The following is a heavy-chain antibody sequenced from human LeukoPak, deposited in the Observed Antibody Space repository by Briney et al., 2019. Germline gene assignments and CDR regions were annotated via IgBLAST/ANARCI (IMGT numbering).Heavy chain of an antibody. Sequence: GGSLRLSCVASGVSLSSHGMHWFRQAPGKGLEWITYIWSDGNSQFYADSMKGRFTVSRDNSKNTVYLQINSLRVEDTAVYYCARDQYDTWSRRGNFDSWGQGTLVIVSS. D-gene: IGHD3-3*01. CDR1: GVSLSSHG. J-gene: IGHJ4*02. V-gene: IGHV3-33*01. CDR3: ARDQYDTWSRRGNFDS. CDR2: IWSDGNSQ.